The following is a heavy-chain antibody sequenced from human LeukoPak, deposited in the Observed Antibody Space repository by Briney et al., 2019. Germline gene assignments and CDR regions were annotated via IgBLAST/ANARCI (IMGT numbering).Heavy chain of an antibody. J-gene: IGHJ4*02. CDR1: GFTFSSYA. CDR2: ISYDGSNK. V-gene: IGHV3-30*04. Sequence: PGRSLRLSCAASGFTFSSYAMHWVRQAPGKGLEWVAVISYDGSNKYYADSVKGRFTISRDNSKNTLYLQMNSLRAEDTAVYYCASLGSSGRAYWGPGTLVTVSS. D-gene: IGHD6-19*01. CDR3: ASLGSSGRAY.